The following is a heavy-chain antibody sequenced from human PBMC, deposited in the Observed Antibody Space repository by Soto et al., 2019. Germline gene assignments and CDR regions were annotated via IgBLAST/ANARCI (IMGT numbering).Heavy chain of an antibody. CDR2: INHSGST. Sequence: SETLSLTCAVYGGSFSGYYWSWIRQPPGKGLEWIGEINHSGSTNYNPSLKSRVTISVDTSKNQFSLKLSSVTAADTAVYYCARGIGEGDYWGQGTLVTVSS. CDR1: GGSFSGYY. J-gene: IGHJ4*02. V-gene: IGHV4-34*01. D-gene: IGHD3-10*01. CDR3: ARGIGEGDY.